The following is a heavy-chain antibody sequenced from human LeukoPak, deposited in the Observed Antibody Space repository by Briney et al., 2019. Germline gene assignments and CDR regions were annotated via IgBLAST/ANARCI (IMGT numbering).Heavy chain of an antibody. CDR2: YDPEEGET. CDR1: GHTLSELS. Sequence: GASVNVSCKVSGHTLSELSMHWVRQAPGKGPEWMGGYDPEEGETIFPQKFQGRVTMPEDTSTDTAYLEMSNLRSDDTAVYFCVVLWERLGDFFFDFWGQGTQVTVSS. D-gene: IGHD1-26*01. J-gene: IGHJ4*02. CDR3: VVLWERLGDFFFDF. V-gene: IGHV1-24*01.